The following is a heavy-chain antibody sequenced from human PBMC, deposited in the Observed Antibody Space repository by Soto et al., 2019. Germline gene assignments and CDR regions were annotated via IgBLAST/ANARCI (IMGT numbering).Heavy chain of an antibody. CDR2: ISSSGSTI. J-gene: IGHJ1*01. D-gene: IGHD2-21*02. V-gene: IGHV3-48*03. CDR1: GFTFSSYE. Sequence: GSLRLSCAASGFTFSSYEMNWVRQAPGKGLEWVSYISSSGSTIYYADSVKGRFTISRDNAKNSLYLQMNSLRAEDTAVYYCARSCGGDCLEYFQHWGQGTLVTVSS. CDR3: ARSCGGDCLEYFQH.